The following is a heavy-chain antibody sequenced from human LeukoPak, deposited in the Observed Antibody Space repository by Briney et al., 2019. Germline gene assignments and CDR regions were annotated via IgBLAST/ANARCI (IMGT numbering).Heavy chain of an antibody. J-gene: IGHJ4*02. CDR2: INLDRTEE. D-gene: IGHD3/OR15-3a*01. CDR3: ASGRHDFLH. Sequence: PGGSLRLSCAASGFVFSTYWMTWVRQAPGKGLEWVANINLDRTEEHYVDSSLKGRFTISRDNAKNSLYLQMTSLRVEDTAVYYCASGRHDFLHWGQGTLVTVSS. CDR1: GFVFSTYW. V-gene: IGHV3-7*01.